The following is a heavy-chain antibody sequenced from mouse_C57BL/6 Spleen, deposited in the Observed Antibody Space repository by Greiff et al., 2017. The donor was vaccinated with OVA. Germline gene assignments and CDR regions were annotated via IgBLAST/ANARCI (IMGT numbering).Heavy chain of an antibody. CDR2: IYPGSGNT. D-gene: IGHD1-1*01. CDR1: GYTFTDYY. V-gene: IGHV1-84*01. J-gene: IGHJ1*03. Sequence: LMESGPELVKPGASVKISCKASGYTFTDYYINWVKQRPGQGLEWIGWIYPGSGNTKYNEKFKGKATLTVDTSSSTAYMQLSSLTSEDSAVYFCARGGAYYGSSYWYFDVWGTGTTVTVSS. CDR3: ARGGAYYGSSYWYFDV.